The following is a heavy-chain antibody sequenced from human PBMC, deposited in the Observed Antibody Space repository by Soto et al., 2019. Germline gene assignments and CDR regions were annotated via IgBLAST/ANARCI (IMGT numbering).Heavy chain of an antibody. CDR2: ISGSGGST. V-gene: IGHV3-23*01. CDR1: GFTFSSYA. CDR3: AKGGVGGDYESFYYYYYMDV. D-gene: IGHD4-17*01. Sequence: GGSLILCCAASGFTFSSYAMSWVRQAPGKGLEWVSAISGSGGSTYYADSVKVRFTISRDNSKNTLYLQMNSLRAEDTAVYYCAKGGVGGDYESFYYYYYMDVWGKGTTVTVSS. J-gene: IGHJ6*03.